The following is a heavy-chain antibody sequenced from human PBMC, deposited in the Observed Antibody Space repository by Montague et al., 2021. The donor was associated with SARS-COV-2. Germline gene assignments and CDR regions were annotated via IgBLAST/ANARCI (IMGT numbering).Heavy chain of an antibody. Sequence: SETLSLTCSVSSGSIISCGYYWGRIRQPPGMELEWIGNIYYSGTTHYNPSLQSRGTISVDTSKNHLSLRLSSATAADTAVYFCARGMIREVPTPLDYWGQGSQVTVSS. CDR1: SGSIISCGYY. J-gene: IGHJ4*02. D-gene: IGHD3-10*01. CDR2: IYYSGTT. CDR3: ARGMIREVPTPLDY. V-gene: IGHV4-39*02.